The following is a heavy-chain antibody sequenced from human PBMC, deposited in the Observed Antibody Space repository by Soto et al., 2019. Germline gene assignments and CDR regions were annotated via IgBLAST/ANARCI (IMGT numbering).Heavy chain of an antibody. V-gene: IGHV4-30-2*01. CDR1: GCSISSGCYS. CDR3: ARVPDY. CDR2: IYHSGST. Sequence: ASETLSLTCAVSGCSISSGCYSWSWIRQPPGKGLEWIGYIYHSGSTYYNPSLKSRVTISVDRSKNQFSLKLSSVTAADTAVYYCARVPDYWGQGTLVTVSS. J-gene: IGHJ4*02.